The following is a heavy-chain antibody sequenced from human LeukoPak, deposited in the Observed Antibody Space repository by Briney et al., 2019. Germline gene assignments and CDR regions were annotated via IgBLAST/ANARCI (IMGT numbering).Heavy chain of an antibody. J-gene: IGHJ4*02. CDR3: ARDRVTMVVTSLQSVSY. V-gene: IGHV1-2*06. CDR1: GYTFTCYY. CDR2: INPNSGGT. D-gene: IGHD4/OR15-4a*01. Sequence: ASVKVSCKASGYTFTCYYMHWVRQAPGQGLEWMGRINPNSGGTNYAQKFQGRVTMTRDTSISTAYMELSRLRSDDTAVYYCARDRVTMVVTSLQSVSYWGQGTLVTVSS.